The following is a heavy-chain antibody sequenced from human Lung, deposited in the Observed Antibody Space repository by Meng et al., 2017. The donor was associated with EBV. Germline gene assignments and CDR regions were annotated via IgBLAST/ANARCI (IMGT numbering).Heavy chain of an antibody. CDR2: IYYSGST. Sequence: VHLQESGPGLVNPSQTLSLTCTGSGGSISSGCYYWSWIRQHPGKGLEWIGYIYYSGSTYYNPSLKSRVTISVDTSKNQFSLKLSSVTAADTAVYYCARVCEVCLDYWGQGTLVTVSS. CDR3: ARVCEVCLDY. CDR1: GGSISSGCYY. J-gene: IGHJ4*02. D-gene: IGHD5/OR15-5a*01. V-gene: IGHV4-31*03.